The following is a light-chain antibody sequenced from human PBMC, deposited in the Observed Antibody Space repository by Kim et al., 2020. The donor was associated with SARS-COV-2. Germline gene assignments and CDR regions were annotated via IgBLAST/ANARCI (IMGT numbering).Light chain of an antibody. Sequence: SPGERAILSCRASQSINSDLAWYQLRPGQAPRLLIYGASNGAAGIPARFSGSGSGTEFTLTISSLQSEDFAVYYCQQYNKWPPKYTFGQGTKLEI. CDR3: QQYNKWPPKYT. CDR1: QSINSD. V-gene: IGKV3-15*01. J-gene: IGKJ2*01. CDR2: GAS.